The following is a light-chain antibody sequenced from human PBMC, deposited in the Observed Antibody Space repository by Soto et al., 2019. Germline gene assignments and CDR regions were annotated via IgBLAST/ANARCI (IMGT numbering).Light chain of an antibody. Sequence: DIQMTQSPSSLSASVGDRVTITCRASQGISNYLAWYQQKPGKVPKLLIYAASTLQSGVTSRFSGSGSGTAFTLTISSLQPEDVSTYYCQKYNSAPPWTSGQGTKVEIK. CDR3: QKYNSAPPWT. V-gene: IGKV1-27*01. J-gene: IGKJ1*01. CDR1: QGISNY. CDR2: AAS.